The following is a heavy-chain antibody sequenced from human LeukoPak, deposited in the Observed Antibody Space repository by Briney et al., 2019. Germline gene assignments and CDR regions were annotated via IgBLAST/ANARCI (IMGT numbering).Heavy chain of an antibody. CDR3: AKIGYNYAYDY. Sequence: GGSLRLSCAASGFTFSGYWMSWVRQAPGTGLEWVANIKEDGSEKYYVDSVKGRLTISRDNAKNSLYLQMNSLRAEDTAMYYCAKIGYNYAYDYLGQGTLVTVSS. D-gene: IGHD5-18*01. CDR2: IKEDGSEK. J-gene: IGHJ4*02. CDR1: GFTFSGYW. V-gene: IGHV3-7*05.